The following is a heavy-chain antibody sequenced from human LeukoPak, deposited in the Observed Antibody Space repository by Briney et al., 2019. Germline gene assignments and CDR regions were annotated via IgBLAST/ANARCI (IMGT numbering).Heavy chain of an antibody. CDR3: ARETYYYGSGSYYADYYYYYMDV. CDR1: GGSFSGYY. Sequence: SETLSLTCAVYGGSFSGYYWSWIRQPPGKGLEWIGEINHSGSTNYNPSLKSRVTISVDTSKNQFSLKLSSVTAADTAVYYCARETYYYGSGSYYADYYYYYMDVWGKGTTVTISS. D-gene: IGHD3-10*01. V-gene: IGHV4-34*01. J-gene: IGHJ6*03. CDR2: INHSGST.